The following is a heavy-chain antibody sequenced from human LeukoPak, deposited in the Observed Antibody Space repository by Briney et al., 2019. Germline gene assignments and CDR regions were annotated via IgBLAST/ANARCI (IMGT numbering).Heavy chain of an antibody. CDR2: INHSGST. CDR1: GGSFSGYY. V-gene: IGHV4-34*01. Sequence: SETLSLTCAVYGGSFSGYYWSWIRQPPGKGLEWIGEINHSGSTNYNPSLKSRVTISVDTSKNQFSLKLSSVIAADTAVYYCARGEGYSYGYPYWGQGTLVTVSS. J-gene: IGHJ4*02. CDR3: ARGEGYSYGYPY. D-gene: IGHD5-18*01.